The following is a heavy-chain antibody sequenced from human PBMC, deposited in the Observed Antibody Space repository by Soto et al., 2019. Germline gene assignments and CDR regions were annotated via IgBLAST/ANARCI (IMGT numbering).Heavy chain of an antibody. V-gene: IGHV2-5*02. CDR3: AHSPYTSSSYYFDY. CDR2: IYWDDDK. CDR1: GFSLSTSGVG. Sequence: QITLKESGPTLVKPTQTLTLTCTFTGFSLSTSGVGVGWIRQPPGKALEWLALIYWDDDKRDIPSLKSRLTITQDTSKNQVVLTMPNMDPVDTATYYCAHSPYTSSSYYFDYWGQGTLVTVSS. J-gene: IGHJ4*02. D-gene: IGHD6-6*01.